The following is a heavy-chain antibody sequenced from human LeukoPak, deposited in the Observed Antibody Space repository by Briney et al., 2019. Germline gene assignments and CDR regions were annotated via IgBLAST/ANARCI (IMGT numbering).Heavy chain of an antibody. D-gene: IGHD4-17*01. V-gene: IGHV3-23*01. Sequence: PGGSLRLSCAASGFTFSSYSMNWVRQAPGKGLEWVSAINGSGGSTYYADSVKGRFTISRDNSKNTLHLQMNTLRAEDTAVYYCASIGPTVTTFWGQGTLVTVSS. CDR3: ASIGPTVTTF. CDR1: GFTFSSYS. CDR2: INGSGGST. J-gene: IGHJ4*02.